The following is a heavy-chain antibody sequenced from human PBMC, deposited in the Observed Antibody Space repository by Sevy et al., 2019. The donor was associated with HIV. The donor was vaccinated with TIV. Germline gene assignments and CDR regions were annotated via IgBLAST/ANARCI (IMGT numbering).Heavy chain of an antibody. CDR1: GGSISSYY. CDR3: ASTYYYDSSGYYPTNENYYYYGMDV. V-gene: IGHV4-59*01. CDR2: IYYSGST. Sequence: SETLSLTCTVSGGSISSYYWSWIRQPPGKGLEWIGYIYYSGSTNYNPSLKSRFTISVDTSKNQFSLKLSSVTAADTDVYYCASTYYYDSSGYYPTNENYYYYGMDVWGQGTTVTVSS. J-gene: IGHJ6*02. D-gene: IGHD3-22*01.